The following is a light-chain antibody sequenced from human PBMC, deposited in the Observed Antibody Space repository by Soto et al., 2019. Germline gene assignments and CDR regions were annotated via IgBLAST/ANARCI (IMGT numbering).Light chain of an antibody. V-gene: IGKV3D-20*01. J-gene: IGKJ4*01. CDR2: DAS. Sequence: EIVLTQSPDTLSLSPGERATLSCRASQSVSSSYLAWYQQKPGLAPRLLIYDASSRATGIPDRFSGSGSGTDFTLTINRLEPEDFAVYYCQQYGSSPLTFGGGTKVEIK. CDR3: QQYGSSPLT. CDR1: QSVSSSY.